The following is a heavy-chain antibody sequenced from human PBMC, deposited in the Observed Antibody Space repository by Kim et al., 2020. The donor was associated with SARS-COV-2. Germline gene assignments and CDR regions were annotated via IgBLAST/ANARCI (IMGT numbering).Heavy chain of an antibody. Sequence: GESLKISCKASGYNFPNYWIAWLRQVPGKGLEHMGIIYPGDSTTRYSPSFQGQVIISTDKSINTVYLQWHSLQASDSALYYCARVQIENLVKAFDIWGQGTVVNVS. CDR3: ARVQIENLVKAFDI. CDR2: IYPGDSTT. J-gene: IGHJ3*02. D-gene: IGHD2-21*01. V-gene: IGHV5-51*01. CDR1: GYNFPNYW.